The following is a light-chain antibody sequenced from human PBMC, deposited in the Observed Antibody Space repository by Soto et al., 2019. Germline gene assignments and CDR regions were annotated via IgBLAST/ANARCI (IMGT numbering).Light chain of an antibody. V-gene: IGKV4-1*01. CDR3: QQYYSTTPT. Sequence: DIVMSQSPDSLAVSLGERATINCKSSQGVLYSSINKNYLAWYQQKPGQPPKLLIYWASTRESGVPDRFSGSGSGTDFTLTIRSLQAEDVAVYYCQQYYSTTPTFGGGTKVEIK. J-gene: IGKJ4*01. CDR1: QGVLYSSINKNY. CDR2: WAS.